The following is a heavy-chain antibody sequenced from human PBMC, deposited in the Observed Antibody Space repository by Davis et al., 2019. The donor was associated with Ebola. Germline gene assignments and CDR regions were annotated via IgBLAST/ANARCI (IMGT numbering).Heavy chain of an antibody. Sequence: PGGSLRLSCAASGFAFSGYSIHWVRQAPGKGLEWVAVISYHGSIKHYADSVKGRFTISRDNSKNTLSLQMNSLTAEDTAVYYCAKDGWSGGGGGIDQWGQGTLVIVSS. CDR1: GFAFSGYS. D-gene: IGHD2-15*01. J-gene: IGHJ5*02. CDR3: AKDGWSGGGGGIDQ. V-gene: IGHV3-30-3*01. CDR2: ISYHGSIK.